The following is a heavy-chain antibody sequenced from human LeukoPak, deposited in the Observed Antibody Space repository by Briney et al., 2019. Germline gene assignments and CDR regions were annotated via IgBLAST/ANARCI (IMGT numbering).Heavy chain of an antibody. CDR3: ARGCSGGSCYPYYYGMDV. CDR2: IYYSGST. J-gene: IGHJ6*02. D-gene: IGHD2-15*01. CDR1: GGSISSYY. V-gene: IGHV4-59*08. Sequence: SETLSLTCTVSGGSISSYYWSWIRQPPGKGLEWIGYIYYSGSTNYNPSLKSRVTISVDTSKNQFSLKLSSVTAADTAVYYCARGCSGGSCYPYYYGMDVWGQGTTVTVSS.